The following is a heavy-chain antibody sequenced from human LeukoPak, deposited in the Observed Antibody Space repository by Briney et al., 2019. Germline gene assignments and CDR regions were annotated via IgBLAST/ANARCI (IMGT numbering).Heavy chain of an antibody. V-gene: IGHV3-23*01. CDR2: ISASGSNT. Sequence: HTGGSLRLSCAASGFTFSNYIMAWVRQAPGKGLEWVSGISASGSNTYYADSVKGRFTISRDNAKNTLYLQMNSLRVEDTAVYYCVRLLDVDYWGQGTLVTVSS. J-gene: IGHJ4*02. D-gene: IGHD3-3*01. CDR3: VRLLDVDY. CDR1: GFTFSNYI.